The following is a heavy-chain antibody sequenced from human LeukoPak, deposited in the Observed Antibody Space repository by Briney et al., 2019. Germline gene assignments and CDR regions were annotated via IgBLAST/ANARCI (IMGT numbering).Heavy chain of an antibody. CDR2: IWYDGSNK. D-gene: IGHD2-2*01. J-gene: IGHJ4*02. CDR3: ARDAMAAFDY. Sequence: GGSLRLSCAASGFTFSSYGMHWVRQAPGEGLEWVAVIWYDGSNKYYADSVKGRFTISRDNSKNTLYLQMNSLRAEDTAVYYCARDAMAAFDYWGQGTLVTVSS. V-gene: IGHV3-33*01. CDR1: GFTFSSYG.